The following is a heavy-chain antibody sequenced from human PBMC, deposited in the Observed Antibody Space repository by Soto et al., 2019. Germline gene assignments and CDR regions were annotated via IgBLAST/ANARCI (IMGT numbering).Heavy chain of an antibody. CDR2: MSRDGGVT. CDR3: AQIAEFNPQSSGWANRLDY. D-gene: IGHD6-19*01. CDR1: GFTFSNYG. V-gene: IGHV3-23*01. J-gene: IGHJ4*02. Sequence: EVQLLESGGGLVQPGGSLRLSCAASGFTFSNYGMTWVRQAPGKGLEWVAGMSRDGGVTDYTDSVKGRFTISREISKKTLYLQMISLRAEDTAVYYCAQIAEFNPQSSGWANRLDYWGQGTLVTVSS.